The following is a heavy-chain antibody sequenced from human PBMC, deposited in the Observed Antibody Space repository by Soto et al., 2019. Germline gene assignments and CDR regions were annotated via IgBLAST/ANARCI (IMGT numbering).Heavy chain of an antibody. CDR1: GYSFSTFA. CDR3: ARDDGRTGFLDY. J-gene: IGHJ4*02. CDR2: ISPENGNT. V-gene: IGHV1-3*01. Sequence: ASVKVSCKASGYSFSTFATIHWVRQAPGQRPECMGWISPENGNTKYAQKFQGRVTITRDTSASTAYMELSSLISEDTAVYYCARDDGRTGFLDYWGQGTRVTVSS.